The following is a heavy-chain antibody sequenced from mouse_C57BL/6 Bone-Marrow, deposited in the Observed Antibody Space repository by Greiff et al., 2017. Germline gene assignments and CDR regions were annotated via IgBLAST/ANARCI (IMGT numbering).Heavy chain of an antibody. CDR3: ARYYYGSSRSDV. CDR2: IYPRSGNT. V-gene: IGHV1-81*01. J-gene: IGHJ1*03. Sequence: QVQLQQSGAELARPGASVKLSCKASGYTFTSYGISWVKQRTGQGLEWIGGIYPRSGNTYYNEKFKGKATLTADKSSSTAYMELRSLTSEDSAVYFCARYYYGSSRSDVWGTGTTVTVSS. CDR1: GYTFTSYG. D-gene: IGHD1-1*01.